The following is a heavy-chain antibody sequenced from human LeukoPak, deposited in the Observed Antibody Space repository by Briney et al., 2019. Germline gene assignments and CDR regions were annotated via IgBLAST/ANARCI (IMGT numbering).Heavy chain of an antibody. CDR3: ARLRPQDAFDI. CDR2: IYPGDSDT. Sequence: GESLKISCKGSRYSFTSYWIGWVRQMPGKGLEWMGIIYPGDSDTRYSPSFQGQVTMSAGKSISTAYLQWSSLKASDTAMYYCARLRPQDAFDIWGQGTMVTVSS. V-gene: IGHV5-51*01. CDR1: RYSFTSYW. J-gene: IGHJ3*02.